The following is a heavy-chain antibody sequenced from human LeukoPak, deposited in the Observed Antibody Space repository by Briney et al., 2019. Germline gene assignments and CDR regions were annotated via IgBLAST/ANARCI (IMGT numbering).Heavy chain of an antibody. D-gene: IGHD2-2*01. CDR2: IYYDGST. V-gene: IGHV4-39*01. J-gene: IGHJ4*02. CDR1: GGSISSSHYY. Sequence: PSETLSLTCPVSGGSISSSHYYWGWIRQPPGKGLEWLGSIYYDGSTYYNPSLRSRVSISVDTSKNQSSLKLNSVTAADTAVYYCRSSGTSWYTDYWGQGTLVIVSS. CDR3: RSSGTSWYTDY.